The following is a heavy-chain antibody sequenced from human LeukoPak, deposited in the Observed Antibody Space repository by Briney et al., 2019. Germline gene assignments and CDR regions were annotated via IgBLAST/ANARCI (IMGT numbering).Heavy chain of an antibody. V-gene: IGHV1-69*05. Sequence: GASVKVSCKASGGTFSSYAISWVRQAPGQGLEWMGGIIPIFGTANYAQKFQGRVTITTDESTSTAYLELSSLRAEDTGVYCGARDGTSGSYYVYWGQGTLVTVSS. D-gene: IGHD1-26*01. CDR3: ARDGTSGSYYVY. CDR2: IIPIFGTA. CDR1: GGTFSSYA. J-gene: IGHJ4*02.